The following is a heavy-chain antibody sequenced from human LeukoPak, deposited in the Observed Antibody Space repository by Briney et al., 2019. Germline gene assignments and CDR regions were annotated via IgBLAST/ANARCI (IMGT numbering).Heavy chain of an antibody. Sequence: RGSLKLSCAASGFTFSGSAMHWVRQASGKGLEWVGRIRSKANSYATAYAASVKGRFTISRDDSKNTAYLQMNSLKTEDTAVYYCAKAPCIVVAARCGGYFQHWGQGTLVTVSS. J-gene: IGHJ1*01. CDR2: IRSKANSYAT. CDR1: GFTFSGSA. D-gene: IGHD6-19*01. CDR3: AKAPCIVVAARCGGYFQH. V-gene: IGHV3-73*01.